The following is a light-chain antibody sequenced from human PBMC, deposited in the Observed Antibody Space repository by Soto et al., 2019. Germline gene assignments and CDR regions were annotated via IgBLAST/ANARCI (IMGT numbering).Light chain of an antibody. CDR3: QQRSNWPRM. V-gene: IGKV3-11*01. J-gene: IGKJ1*01. CDR2: DAS. Sequence: EIVLTQSPATLSLSPGERATLSCRASQSVSSYFAWYQQKPGQAPRLLIYDASNRATGIPARFSGSGSGTDFTLTISSLEPEDFAVYYCQQRSNWPRMFGQGTKVAIK. CDR1: QSVSSY.